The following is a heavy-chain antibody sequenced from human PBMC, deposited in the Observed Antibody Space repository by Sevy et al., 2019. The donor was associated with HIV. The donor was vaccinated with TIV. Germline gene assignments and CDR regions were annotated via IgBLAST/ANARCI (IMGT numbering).Heavy chain of an antibody. CDR1: GYRFTDYW. CDR3: ARGARGTLPSYYYYPMDV. D-gene: IGHD1-1*01. Sequence: GESLKVSCKASGYRFTDYWIGWVRQMPGKGLEWMGIIYPGDSDTTYSPSFQGQVTISFDQSTHTAYLQWSSLKASDTAIFYCARGARGTLPSYYYYPMDVWGQGTTVTVSS. CDR2: IYPGDSDT. V-gene: IGHV5-51*01. J-gene: IGHJ6*02.